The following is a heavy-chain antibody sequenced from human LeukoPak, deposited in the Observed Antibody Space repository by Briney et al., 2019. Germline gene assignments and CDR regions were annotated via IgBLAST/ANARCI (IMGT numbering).Heavy chain of an antibody. CDR3: RPPAPGDYFDL. CDR2: IRSKADSYTT. D-gene: IGHD2-2*01. CDR1: GFTLSGAA. Sequence: GGSLRLSCAASGFTLSGAAMHWVRQASGKGLEWLGRIRSKADSYTTAYAASVKGRFTVSRDDSNNTAYLQTTSLQTAPTAVYYCRPPAPGDYFDLWGRGPLVTVSP. J-gene: IGHJ2*01. V-gene: IGHV3-73*01.